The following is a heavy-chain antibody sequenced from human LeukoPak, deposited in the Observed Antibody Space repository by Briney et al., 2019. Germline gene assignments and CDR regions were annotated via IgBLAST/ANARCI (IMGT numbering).Heavy chain of an antibody. Sequence: SVKVSCKASGGTFSSYTISWVRQAPGQGLEWMGRIIPILGIANYAQKFQGRVTITADKSTSTAYMELSSLRSKDTAVYYCARDDSSSYYYFDYWGQGTLVTVSS. D-gene: IGHD6-6*01. CDR3: ARDDSSSYYYFDY. CDR1: GGTFSSYT. V-gene: IGHV1-69*04. J-gene: IGHJ4*02. CDR2: IIPILGIA.